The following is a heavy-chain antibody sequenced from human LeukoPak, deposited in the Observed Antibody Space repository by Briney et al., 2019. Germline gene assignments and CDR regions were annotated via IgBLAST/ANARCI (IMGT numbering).Heavy chain of an antibody. J-gene: IGHJ4*02. D-gene: IGHD3-10*01. V-gene: IGHV3-23*01. Sequence: PSETLSLTCAVYGGSFSGYYWSWVRQAPGKGLEWVSAISGSGGSTYYADSVKGRFTISRDNSKNTLYLQMNSLRAEDTAVYYCAKGMVRGVMSFDYWGQGTLVTVSS. CDR1: GGSFSGYY. CDR2: ISGSGGST. CDR3: AKGMVRGVMSFDY.